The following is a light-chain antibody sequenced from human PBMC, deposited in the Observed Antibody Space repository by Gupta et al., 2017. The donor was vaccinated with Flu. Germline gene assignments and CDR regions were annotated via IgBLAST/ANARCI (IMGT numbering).Light chain of an antibody. CDR1: QAIRTW. J-gene: IGKJ4*01. V-gene: IGKV1D-12*01. CDR2: GAS. Sequence: DIQMTHSPSSVSASVGDKVTITCRASQAIRTWLAWYQQKPGKAPKLLISGASTLQNGFPSRFSGSGSGTDFTLTITVLHPEDFATYYCLQAHSFPLTFGGGTKVDIK. CDR3: LQAHSFPLT.